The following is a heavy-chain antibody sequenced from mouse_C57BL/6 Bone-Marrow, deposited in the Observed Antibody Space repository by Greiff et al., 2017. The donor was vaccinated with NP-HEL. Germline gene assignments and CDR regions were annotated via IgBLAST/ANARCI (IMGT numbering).Heavy chain of an antibody. D-gene: IGHD1-1*01. CDR3: ARRDCGSSFWYVDV. CDR2: INPNNGGT. V-gene: IGHV1-18*01. CDR1: GYTFTDYN. Sequence: VQLKQSGPELVKPGASVKIPCKASGYTFTDYNMDWVKQSHGKSLEWIGDINPNNGGTIYNQKFKGKATLTVDKSSSTAYMELRSLTSEDTAVYYCARRDCGSSFWYVDVWGTGTTVTVSS. J-gene: IGHJ1*03.